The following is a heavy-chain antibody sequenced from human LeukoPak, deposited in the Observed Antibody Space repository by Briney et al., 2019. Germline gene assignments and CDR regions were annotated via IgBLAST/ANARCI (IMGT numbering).Heavy chain of an antibody. CDR3: ARDWGGSGYYLYYYYYYMDV. Sequence: GGSLRLSCAASGFTFSSYSMNWVRQAPGKGLEWVSYISSSSSTIYYADSVKGRFTISRDNAKNSLYLQMNGLRAEDTAVYYCARDWGGSGYYLYYYYYYMDVWGKGTTVTVSS. V-gene: IGHV3-48*04. CDR1: GFTFSSYS. D-gene: IGHD3-22*01. J-gene: IGHJ6*03. CDR2: ISSSSSTI.